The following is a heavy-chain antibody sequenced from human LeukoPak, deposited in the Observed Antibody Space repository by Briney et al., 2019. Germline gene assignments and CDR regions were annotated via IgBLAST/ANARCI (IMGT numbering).Heavy chain of an antibody. V-gene: IGHV3-21*01. CDR1: GFTFSSYS. CDR2: ISSSSSYI. D-gene: IGHD5-18*01. J-gene: IGHJ4*02. Sequence: GGSLRLSCAASGFTFSSYSVNWVRQAPGKGLEWVSSISSSSSYIYYADSVKGRFTISRDNAKNSLYLQMNSLRAEDTAVYYCARDYRGRRTAMDWGQGTLVTVSS. CDR3: ARDYRGRRTAMD.